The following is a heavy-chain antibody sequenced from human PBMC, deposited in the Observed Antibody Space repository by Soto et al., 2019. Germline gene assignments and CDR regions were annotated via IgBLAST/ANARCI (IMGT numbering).Heavy chain of an antibody. CDR1: GFTFNKFD. J-gene: IGHJ4*02. V-gene: IGHV3-33*06. CDR2: IWYDGNKK. D-gene: IGHD4-17*01. CDR3: AKEQWSVDGDSVFDH. Sequence: QVQLVDSGGGVVQPGRSLRLSCAASGFTFNKFDMHWVRQAPGKGLEWVAGIWYDGNKKYYGESVKGRFTISRDNTNNTLFLHMSSLTSENTAVYYCAKEQWSVDGDSVFDHWGRGTLVTVSS.